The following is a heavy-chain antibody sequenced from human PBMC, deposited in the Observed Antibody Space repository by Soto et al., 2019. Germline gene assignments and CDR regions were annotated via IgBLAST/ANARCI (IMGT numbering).Heavy chain of an antibody. J-gene: IGHJ6*02. D-gene: IGHD2-15*01. CDR2: IIPIFGTA. CDR3: ARLLTLSGGYYYGMDV. V-gene: IGHV1-69*13. Sequence: SVKVSCKASGGTFSSYAINWVRQAPGQGLEWMGGIIPIFGTANYAQKFQGRVTITADESTSTAYMELSSLRSEDTAVYYCARLLTLSGGYYYGMDVWGQGTTVTVSS. CDR1: GGTFSSYA.